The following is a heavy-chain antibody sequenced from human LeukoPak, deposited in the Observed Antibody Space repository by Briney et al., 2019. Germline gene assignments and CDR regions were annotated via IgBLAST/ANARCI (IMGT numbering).Heavy chain of an antibody. Sequence: PRGSLRLSCAASGITFRNYWMSWVRQAPGQGLEWVAFIKEDGSDKHYVDSVKGRFTMSRDNAQNSLYLQMNSLRAEDTAVYFCHQPVTLPAWGQGTLVTVSS. J-gene: IGHJ5*02. D-gene: IGHD2-2*01. CDR1: GITFRNYW. CDR2: IKEDGSDK. CDR3: HQPVTLPA. V-gene: IGHV3-7*01.